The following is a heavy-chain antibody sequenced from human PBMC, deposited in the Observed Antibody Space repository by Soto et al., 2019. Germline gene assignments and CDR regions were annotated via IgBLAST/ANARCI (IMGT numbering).Heavy chain of an antibody. J-gene: IGHJ4*02. CDR2: ISWNSGSI. CDR3: AKGSLHYDFWSGYSQSFDY. D-gene: IGHD3-3*01. Sequence: EVQLVESGGGLVQPGRSLRLSCAASGFTFDDYAMHWVRQAPGKGLEWVSGISWNSGSIGYADSVKGRFTISRDNAKNSLYLQMNSLRAEDTALYYCAKGSLHYDFWSGYSQSFDYWGQGTLVTVSS. V-gene: IGHV3-9*01. CDR1: GFTFDDYA.